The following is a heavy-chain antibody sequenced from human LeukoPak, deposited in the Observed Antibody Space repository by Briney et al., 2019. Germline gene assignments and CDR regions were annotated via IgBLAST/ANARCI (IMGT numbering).Heavy chain of an antibody. Sequence: SLILSCAASGFTFDDYAMHWVRQAPGKGLEWVSGISWNSGSIGYADSVKGRFTISRDNAKNSLYLQMNSLRAEDTALYYCAKDRTVDSRGFDYWGQGTLVTVSS. CDR1: GFTFDDYA. CDR2: ISWNSGSI. D-gene: IGHD4-23*01. CDR3: AKDRTVDSRGFDY. V-gene: IGHV3-9*01. J-gene: IGHJ4*02.